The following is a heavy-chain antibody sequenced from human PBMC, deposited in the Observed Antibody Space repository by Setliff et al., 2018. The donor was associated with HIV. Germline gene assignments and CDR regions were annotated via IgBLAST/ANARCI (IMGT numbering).Heavy chain of an antibody. D-gene: IGHD6-13*01. J-gene: IGHJ3*02. V-gene: IGHV1-2*02. CDR3: ARAAGYSSSWHRYAFEI. CDR2: IDLNSGDT. CDR1: GYTFTGYY. Sequence: RASVKVSCKASGYTFTGYYLHWVRQAPGQGLEWMGWIDLNSGDTNYEQKFQGRVSMTRDTSISTVYMELSSLRSDDTAVYYCARAAGYSSSWHRYAFEIWGQGTMVTVSS.